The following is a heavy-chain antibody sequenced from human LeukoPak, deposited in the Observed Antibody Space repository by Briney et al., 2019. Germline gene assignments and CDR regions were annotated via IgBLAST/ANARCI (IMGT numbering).Heavy chain of an antibody. Sequence: ASVKVSCKASGYTFTSYAMHWVRQAPGQRLEWMGWINAGNGNTKYSQKFQGRVTITRDTSASTAYMELSSLRSEDTAVYYCAVGSSGYPYYFDYWGQGTLVTVSS. CDR2: INAGNGNT. CDR1: GYTFTSYA. D-gene: IGHD6-19*01. J-gene: IGHJ4*02. CDR3: AVGSSGYPYYFDY. V-gene: IGHV1-3*01.